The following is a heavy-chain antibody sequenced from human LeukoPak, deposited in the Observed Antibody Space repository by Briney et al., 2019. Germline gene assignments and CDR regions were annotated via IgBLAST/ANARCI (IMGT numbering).Heavy chain of an antibody. CDR1: GYTFVSHG. V-gene: IGHV1-18*01. Sequence: ASVKVSCKAAGYTFVSHGINWVRLAPGQGLEWMGWISAYNGDTKYAQKFQARVTMTTDTSTSTAYMELSSLRSEDTAVYYCARLYSGYDLLDYWGQGTLVTVSS. J-gene: IGHJ4*02. CDR3: ARLYSGYDLLDY. D-gene: IGHD5-12*01. CDR2: ISAYNGDT.